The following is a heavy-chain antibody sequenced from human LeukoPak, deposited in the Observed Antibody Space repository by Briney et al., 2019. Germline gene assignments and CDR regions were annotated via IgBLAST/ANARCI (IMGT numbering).Heavy chain of an antibody. D-gene: IGHD3-22*01. CDR3: AKYYYDSSGTLDY. CDR1: ALTFSTYA. J-gene: IGHJ4*02. V-gene: IGHV3-23*01. CDR2: ISGSGGST. Sequence: PGGSLRLSCAGSALTFSTYAMSRVPQAPVKGLGTVSAISGSGGSTYYAESVKGRFTISRDNSKNTLYLQMNSLRAEDTAVYYCAKYYYDSSGTLDYWGQGTLVTVSS.